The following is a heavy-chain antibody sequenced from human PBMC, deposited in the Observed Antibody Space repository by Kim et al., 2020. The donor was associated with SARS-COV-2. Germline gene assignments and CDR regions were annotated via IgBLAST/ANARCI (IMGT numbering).Heavy chain of an antibody. V-gene: IGHV4-4*02. Sequence: SETLSLTCAVSGGSISSSDWCSWVRQPPGKRLVECGGNYHSSGTNYYHSSHNRVAITVVNTKNHLSLMLISLTAADTAVYYCSGRGKYFSNICCSVWFDP. D-gene: IGHD2-2*01. CDR3: SGRGKYFSNICCSVWFDP. CDR2: NYHSSGT. CDR1: GGSISSSDW. J-gene: IGHJ5*02.